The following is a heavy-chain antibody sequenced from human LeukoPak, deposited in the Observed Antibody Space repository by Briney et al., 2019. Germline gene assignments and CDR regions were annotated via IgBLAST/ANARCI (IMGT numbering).Heavy chain of an antibody. Sequence: APVKGSFKASGYIFTSYYLPLVRQAPGQGLEWMGIINPSDGSTTYAQKFQGRVTMTRDTSTSTVYMELSSLRSEDTAVYYCARQNDMDVWGQGTTVTVSS. V-gene: IGHV1-46*01. D-gene: IGHD2/OR15-2a*01. CDR3: ARQNDMDV. CDR1: GYIFTSYY. CDR2: INPSDGST. J-gene: IGHJ6*02.